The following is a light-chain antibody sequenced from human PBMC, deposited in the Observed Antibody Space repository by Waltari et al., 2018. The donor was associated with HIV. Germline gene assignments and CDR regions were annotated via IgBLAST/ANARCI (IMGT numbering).Light chain of an antibody. CDR2: GVS. CDR3: QQYRSYPLT. V-gene: IGKV1-16*01. J-gene: IGKJ4*01. Sequence: DIQMTQSPSSLSASIGDRVTITCRAGQDIGDYLVWFQQKPGTAPESLIYGVSSVRSGVPPRFSGSGSGTVFTLTISSLQPEDFATYYCQQYRSYPLTIGGGTKVQVK. CDR1: QDIGDY.